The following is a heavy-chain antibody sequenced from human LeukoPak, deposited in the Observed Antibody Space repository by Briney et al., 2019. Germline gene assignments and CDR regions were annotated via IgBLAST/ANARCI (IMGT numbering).Heavy chain of an antibody. CDR1: GYTFTSYG. V-gene: IGHV1-18*01. Sequence: ASVKVSCKASGYTFTSYGISWVRQAPGQGIEWMGWISAYNGNTNYAQKLQGRVTMTTDTATRTAYMELRSLRSDDTAVYYCARVRHSSGWYFSIRSLYFDYWDQGTLVTVSS. CDR2: ISAYNGNT. J-gene: IGHJ4*02. D-gene: IGHD6-19*01. CDR3: ARVRHSSGWYFSIRSLYFDY.